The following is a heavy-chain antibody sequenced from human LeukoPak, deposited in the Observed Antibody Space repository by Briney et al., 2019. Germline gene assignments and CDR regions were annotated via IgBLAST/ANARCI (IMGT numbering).Heavy chain of an antibody. Sequence: ASVKVSSKASGYTFTRYEINWVRQATGLGREWMVCMNPNSGNTGYAQKFQGRVTITTDESTSTAYMELSSLRSEDTAVYYCASSRNGGYRLGNYFDYWGQGTLVTVSS. CDR3: ASSRNGGYRLGNYFDY. V-gene: IGHV1-8*03. CDR1: GYTFTRYE. J-gene: IGHJ4*02. D-gene: IGHD3-16*01. CDR2: MNPNSGNT.